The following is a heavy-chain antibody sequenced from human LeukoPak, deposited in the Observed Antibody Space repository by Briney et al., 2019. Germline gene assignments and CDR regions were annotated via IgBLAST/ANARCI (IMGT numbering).Heavy chain of an antibody. Sequence: GGSLRLSCAASGLTFSSYAMSWVRQAPGKGLEWVSTISGSGGSTYYADSVKGRFTISRDNSKNTLYLQMNSLRAEDTAVYYCAKDLAVAGSPYYYGMDVWGQGTTVTVSS. J-gene: IGHJ6*02. CDR1: GLTFSSYA. D-gene: IGHD6-19*01. CDR3: AKDLAVAGSPYYYGMDV. CDR2: ISGSGGST. V-gene: IGHV3-23*01.